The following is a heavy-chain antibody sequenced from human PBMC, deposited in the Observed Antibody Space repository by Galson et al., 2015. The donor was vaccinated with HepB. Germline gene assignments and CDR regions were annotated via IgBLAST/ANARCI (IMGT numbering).Heavy chain of an antibody. CDR2: ISWNSGGV. Sequence: SLRLSCAGSGFNFGDHAMHWVRQVPGKGLEWVSAISWNSGGVGYADSVRGRFTISRDNARNSVSLQMNSLRVEDTALYYCARDIGPLTMTWGYLASWGQGTLVTITS. CDR3: ARDIGPLTMTWGYLAS. D-gene: IGHD3-16*01. J-gene: IGHJ1*01. CDR1: GFNFGDHA. V-gene: IGHV3-9*01.